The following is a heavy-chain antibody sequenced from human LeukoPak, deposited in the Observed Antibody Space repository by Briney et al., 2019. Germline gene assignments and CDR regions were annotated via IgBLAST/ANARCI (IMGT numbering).Heavy chain of an antibody. Sequence: GGSLRLSCAASGFTFSSYEMNWVRQAPGKGLEWVSYISSSGSTIYYADSVKGRFTISRDNSKNTLYLQMNSLRPEDTAVYYCAKVQYQVLWYFDYWGQGTLVTVSS. V-gene: IGHV3-48*03. CDR2: ISSSGSTI. J-gene: IGHJ4*02. CDR3: AKVQYQVLWYFDY. CDR1: GFTFSSYE. D-gene: IGHD2-2*01.